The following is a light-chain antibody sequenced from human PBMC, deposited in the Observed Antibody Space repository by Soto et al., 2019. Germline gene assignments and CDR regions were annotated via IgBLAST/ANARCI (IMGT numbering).Light chain of an antibody. Sequence: QSVLTQPPSASGSPGQSVTISCTGTSSDVGSYNHVSWYQQHPGKAPKLMIYEVNKRPSGVPDRFSGSKSGNTASLTVSGLQAEDEADYYCNSYAGNSLWVFGGGTKLTVL. V-gene: IGLV2-8*01. CDR2: EVN. J-gene: IGLJ3*02. CDR1: SSDVGSYNH. CDR3: NSYAGNSLWV.